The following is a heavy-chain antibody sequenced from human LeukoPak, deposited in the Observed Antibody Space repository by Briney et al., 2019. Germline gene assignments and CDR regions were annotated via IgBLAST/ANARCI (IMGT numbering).Heavy chain of an antibody. D-gene: IGHD6-13*01. CDR1: GIGFSSYA. CDR2: IRESGGST. V-gene: IGHV3-23*01. Sequence: LGGSLRLSCEVSGIGFSSYAMSWVRQAPGKGPEWVSFIRESGGSTAYADSVTGRFTISRDNSKKTLYLQMNSLRAEDTAVYYCALHRGYHNGDVVGDFDLWGRGSLVIVSS. CDR3: ALHRGYHNGDVVGDFDL. J-gene: IGHJ2*01.